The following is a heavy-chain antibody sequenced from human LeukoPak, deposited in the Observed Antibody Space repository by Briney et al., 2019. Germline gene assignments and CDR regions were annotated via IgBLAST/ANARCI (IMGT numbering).Heavy chain of an antibody. CDR1: GYSFSSYW. J-gene: IGHJ4*02. CDR2: IHPGDSET. V-gene: IGHV5-51*01. CDR3: ARREDSSGHYFFKY. D-gene: IGHD3-22*01. Sequence: RGESLKISCQGSGYSFSSYWIAWVRQLPGKGLEWMGIIHPGDSETRYSPSLQGQVTISADKSLSTAYLQWSSLKASDTAMYYCARREDSSGHYFFKYWGQGTLVTVSS.